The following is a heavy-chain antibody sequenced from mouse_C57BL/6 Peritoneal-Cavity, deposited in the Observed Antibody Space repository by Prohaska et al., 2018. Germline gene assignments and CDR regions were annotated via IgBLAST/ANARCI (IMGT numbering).Heavy chain of an antibody. Sequence: QVQLQQSGAELVKPGASVKISCKASGYAFSSYWMYWVKQRPGKGLEWIGQIYPGDGDTNYNGKFKGKATLTADKSSSTAYMQLSSLTSEDSAVYFCARGGDYAMDYWGQGTSVTVSS. CDR3: ARGGDYAMDY. CDR1: GYAFSSYW. CDR2: IYPGDGDT. J-gene: IGHJ4*01. V-gene: IGHV1-80*01.